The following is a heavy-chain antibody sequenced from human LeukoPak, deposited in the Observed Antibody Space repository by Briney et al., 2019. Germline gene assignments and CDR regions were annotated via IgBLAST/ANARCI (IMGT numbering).Heavy chain of an antibody. D-gene: IGHD6-13*01. V-gene: IGHV3-7*01. CDR3: ARGGTSWFD. Sequence: GGSLRLSCAASGFTFSNFGMSWVRQAPGKGLEWVANIKQDGSEKYYVDSVKGRFTISRDNAKNSLYLQMNSLRAEDTAVYYCARGGTSWFDWGQGTLVTVSS. CDR2: IKQDGSEK. J-gene: IGHJ4*02. CDR1: GFTFSNFG.